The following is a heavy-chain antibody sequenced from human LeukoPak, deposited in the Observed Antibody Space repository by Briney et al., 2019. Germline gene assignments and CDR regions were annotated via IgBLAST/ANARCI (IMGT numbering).Heavy chain of an antibody. CDR2: IKQDGSEK. J-gene: IGHJ4*02. Sequence: GGSLRLSCAASGFTFSSYGMSWVRQAPGKGLEWVANIKQDGSEKYYVDSVKGRFTISRDNAKNSLYLQMNSLRAEDTAVYYCARGNFYSGSGSSPLDYWGQGTLVTVSS. V-gene: IGHV3-7*01. D-gene: IGHD3-10*01. CDR3: ARGNFYSGSGSSPLDY. CDR1: GFTFSSYG.